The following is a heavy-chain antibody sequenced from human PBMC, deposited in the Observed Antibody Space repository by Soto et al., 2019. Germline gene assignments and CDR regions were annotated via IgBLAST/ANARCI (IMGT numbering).Heavy chain of an antibody. Sequence: EVQLLESGGGLVQPGGSLRLSCAASGFTFSTFAMTWVRQAPGKGLEWVSAISGSGDNTYYADSVKGRFTMSRDNSKSTPYLQMNSLRGDDTAVYHCAKGRGVLFYFDQWGQGTLVTVSS. CDR2: ISGSGDNT. V-gene: IGHV3-23*01. D-gene: IGHD2-21*01. CDR3: AKGRGVLFYFDQ. J-gene: IGHJ4*02. CDR1: GFTFSTFA.